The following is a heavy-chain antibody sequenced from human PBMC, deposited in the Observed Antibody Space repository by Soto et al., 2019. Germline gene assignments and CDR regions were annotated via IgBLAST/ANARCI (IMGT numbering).Heavy chain of an antibody. CDR1: GYTFTSYS. CDR3: ARAQYDFWSGYYPSGMDV. J-gene: IGHJ6*02. CDR2: INPNSGGT. D-gene: IGHD3-3*01. Sequence: ASVKVSCKASGYTFTSYSMHWVRQAPGQGLEWMGIINPNSGGTNYAQKFQGWVTMTRDTSISTAYMELSRLRSDDTAVYYCARAQYDFWSGYYPSGMDVWGQGTTVTVSS. V-gene: IGHV1-2*04.